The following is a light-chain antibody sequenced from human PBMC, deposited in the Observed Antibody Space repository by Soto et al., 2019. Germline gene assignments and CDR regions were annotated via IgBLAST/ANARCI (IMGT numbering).Light chain of an antibody. Sequence: DIQMTPSPSTLSASVGDRVTITCRASQSISSWLAWYQQKPGKVPKLLIYSASTLQSGVPSRFSGSGSGTDFTLTISSLQPEDVATYFCQKYNSALTFGQGTRLEIK. V-gene: IGKV1-27*01. CDR1: QSISSW. CDR3: QKYNSALT. J-gene: IGKJ5*01. CDR2: SAS.